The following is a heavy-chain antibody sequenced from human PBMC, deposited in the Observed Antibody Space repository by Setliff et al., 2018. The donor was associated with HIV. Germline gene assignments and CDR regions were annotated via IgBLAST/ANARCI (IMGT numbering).Heavy chain of an antibody. J-gene: IGHJ4*02. Sequence: SETLSLTCTVSGGFINSYRRSWFRQPAGKGLEWIGRISSSGSPTYNPSLKSRVTISVDTSKNHFSLRLNSVTAADTAVYFCARAPRYYRGWYIPEYFDNWGEGTLVTVSS. D-gene: IGHD6-19*01. V-gene: IGHV4-4*07. CDR2: ISSSGSP. CDR3: ARAPRYYRGWYIPEYFDN. CDR1: GGFINSYR.